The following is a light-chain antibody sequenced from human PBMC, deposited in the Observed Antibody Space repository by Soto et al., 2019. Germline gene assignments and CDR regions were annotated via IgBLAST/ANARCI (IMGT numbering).Light chain of an antibody. Sequence: QSALTRPASVSGSPGQSITISCTGTSSDVGGYNYVSWYQQHPGKPPKLMIYDVSNRPSGVSNRFSGSKSGNTASLTISGLQAEDEADYYCSSYTSSSTYVFGTGTKVTVL. CDR3: SSYTSSSTYV. CDR2: DVS. V-gene: IGLV2-14*01. J-gene: IGLJ1*01. CDR1: SSDVGGYNY.